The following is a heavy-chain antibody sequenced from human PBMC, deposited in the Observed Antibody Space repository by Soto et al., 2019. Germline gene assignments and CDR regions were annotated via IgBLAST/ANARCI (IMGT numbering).Heavy chain of an antibody. V-gene: IGHV4-4*07. CDR2: VHATVGT. CDR1: GDSISSYY. J-gene: IGHJ4*02. Sequence: QVQLQESGPGLVKPSETLSLTCTVSGDSISSYYWSWIRQPAGKGMEWIGRVHATVGTNYNPSLKSRVTMSIDTSKNQFSLKLTSLTAADTAVYYCARALSSAAGLYLDYWGQGTLVSVSS. D-gene: IGHD6-13*01. CDR3: ARALSSAAGLYLDY.